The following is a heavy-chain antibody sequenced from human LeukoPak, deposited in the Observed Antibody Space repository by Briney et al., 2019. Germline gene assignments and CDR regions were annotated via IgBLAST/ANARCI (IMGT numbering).Heavy chain of an antibody. CDR3: AKDLVPFYYDNSGYSPDY. J-gene: IGHJ4*02. D-gene: IGHD3-22*01. V-gene: IGHV3-30*04. Sequence: GGSLRLSCAASGFTFSSYAMHWVRQAPGKGLEWVAVISYDGSNKYYADSVKGRFTISRDNSENTLYLLMNSLRAEDTAVYYCAKDLVPFYYDNSGYSPDYWGQGTLVTVSS. CDR1: GFTFSSYA. CDR2: ISYDGSNK.